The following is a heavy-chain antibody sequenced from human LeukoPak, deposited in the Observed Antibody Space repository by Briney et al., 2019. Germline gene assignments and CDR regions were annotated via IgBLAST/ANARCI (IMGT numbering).Heavy chain of an antibody. Sequence: PGGSLRLSCAASGFTFSSYAMSWVREAPGKGLEGVSAISGSGGSTYYADSVKGRFTIPRDNSKNTLYLQMNSLRAEDTAVYYCAKIWGRSSFNDYWGQGTLVTVSS. D-gene: IGHD6-6*01. CDR1: GFTFSSYA. CDR3: AKIWGRSSFNDY. J-gene: IGHJ4*02. CDR2: ISGSGGST. V-gene: IGHV3-23*01.